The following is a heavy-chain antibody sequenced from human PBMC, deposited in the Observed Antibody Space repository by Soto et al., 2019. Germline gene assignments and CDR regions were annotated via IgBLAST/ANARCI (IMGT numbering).Heavy chain of an antibody. CDR1: GLTFSSYW. D-gene: IGHD6-19*01. CDR2: ISTDGSVT. V-gene: IGHV3-74*01. Sequence: EVQLVESGGGLVQPGGSLRLSCAASGLTFSSYWMHWVRQAPGKGLVWVSRISTDGSVTTYADSVKGRFTISRDNAKSTLYLQMNGLRTEDTAVYYCARAPYSSGWWGFDYWGQGPLVTVSS. J-gene: IGHJ4*02. CDR3: ARAPYSSGWWGFDY.